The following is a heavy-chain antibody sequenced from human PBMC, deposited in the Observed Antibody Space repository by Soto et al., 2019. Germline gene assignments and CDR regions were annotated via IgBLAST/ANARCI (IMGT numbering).Heavy chain of an antibody. CDR3: ARDGNCSGGDCYDTYNWFDP. D-gene: IGHD2-21*01. V-gene: IGHV1-69*04. CDR1: GGTFSTYP. J-gene: IGHJ5*02. Sequence: QVQLVQSGAEVKKPGSSVKVSCKASGGTFSTYPVTWVRQAPGQGLEWMGRIIPILEIANYAQKFQGRVTITADKSTNTAYMELSSLRSEDTAVYYCARDGNCSGGDCYDTYNWFDPWGQGTLVTVSS. CDR2: IIPILEIA.